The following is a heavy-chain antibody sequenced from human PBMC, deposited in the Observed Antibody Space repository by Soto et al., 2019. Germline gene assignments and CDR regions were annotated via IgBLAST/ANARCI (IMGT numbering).Heavy chain of an antibody. V-gene: IGHV4-59*02. CDR3: ARAFYDSSAAGVAFHX. J-gene: IGHJ3*01. D-gene: IGHD3-16*01. Sequence: PSETLSLTFSVSGGSVSGHYWAWIRQSPGQGLEWLSNTFYSGSGGIKTNPSLKSRVRLSVVTSTNHISLRLTSVTAADTALYYCARAFYDSSAAGVAFHXWGPATMDTVS. CDR1: GGSVSGHY. CDR2: TFYSGSGGI.